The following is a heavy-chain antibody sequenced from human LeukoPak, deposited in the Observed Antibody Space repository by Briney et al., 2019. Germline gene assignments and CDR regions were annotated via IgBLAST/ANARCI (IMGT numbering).Heavy chain of an antibody. D-gene: IGHD1-26*01. V-gene: IGHV3-15*01. CDR2: IKRKTDGGTT. Sequence: PGGSLRLSCVASGFTFSNAWMSWVRQAPGKGLEWVGRIKRKTDGGTTDYAAPVKGRFTISRDDSRDTLYLQMNSLKTEDAAMYYCTTESYSGSYTLDYWGQGTVVTVSS. CDR3: TTESYSGSYTLDY. CDR1: GFTFSNAW. J-gene: IGHJ4*02.